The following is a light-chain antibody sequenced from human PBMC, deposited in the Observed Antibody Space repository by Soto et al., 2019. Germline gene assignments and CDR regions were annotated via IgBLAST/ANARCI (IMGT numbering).Light chain of an antibody. CDR2: KAS. CDR1: QTISSW. Sequence: DIQMTQSPSTLSGSVGDRVTITCRASQTISSWLAWYQQKPGKAPKLLSYKASTLKSGVPSRFSGSGSGTEFTLTISSLQPDDFATYYCQHYNSYSVAFGQGTKVELK. J-gene: IGKJ1*01. CDR3: QHYNSYSVA. V-gene: IGKV1-5*03.